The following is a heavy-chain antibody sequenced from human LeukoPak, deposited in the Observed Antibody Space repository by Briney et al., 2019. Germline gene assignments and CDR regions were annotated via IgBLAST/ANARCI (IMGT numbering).Heavy chain of an antibody. CDR1: GFTFSSYA. CDR3: ARVLDGN. Sequence: GGSLRLSCAASGFTFSSYAMHWVRQAPGKGLEWVAVISYDGSNKYYADSVKGRFTISRDNAKNSLYLQMDSLRTEDTAVYYCARVLDGNWGQGTLVTVSS. D-gene: IGHD5-24*01. V-gene: IGHV3-30*04. CDR2: ISYDGSNK. J-gene: IGHJ4*02.